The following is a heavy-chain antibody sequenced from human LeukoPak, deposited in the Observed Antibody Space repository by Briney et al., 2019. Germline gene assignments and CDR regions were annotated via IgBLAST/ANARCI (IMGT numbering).Heavy chain of an antibody. CDR2: ISSSGSTI. CDR3: ASPGYSSSWSFDY. V-gene: IGHV3-11*01. D-gene: IGHD6-13*01. Sequence: GGSLRLSCAASGFTFSDYYMSWIRQAPGKGLEWVSYISSSGSTIYYADSVKGRFTISRDNAKNSLYLQMNSLRAEDTAVYYCASPGYSSSWSFDYWGQGTLVTVSS. J-gene: IGHJ4*02. CDR1: GFTFSDYY.